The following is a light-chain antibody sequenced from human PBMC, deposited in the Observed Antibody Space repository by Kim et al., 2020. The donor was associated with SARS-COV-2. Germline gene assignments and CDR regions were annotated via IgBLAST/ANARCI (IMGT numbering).Light chain of an antibody. Sequence: ELTQPPSASGTPGQRVTISCSGSRSNIGSYSVNWYQQLPGTAPKLLIYSSNQRPSGVPDRFSGSKSGTSASLAISGLQSEDEGDYYCSAWDDSLNGYVVFGGGTQLTVL. CDR1: RSNIGSYS. J-gene: IGLJ2*01. CDR2: SSN. V-gene: IGLV1-44*01. CDR3: SAWDDSLNGYVV.